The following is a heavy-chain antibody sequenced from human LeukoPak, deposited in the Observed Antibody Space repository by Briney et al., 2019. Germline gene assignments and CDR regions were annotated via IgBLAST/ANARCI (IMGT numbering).Heavy chain of an antibody. D-gene: IGHD5-18*01. Sequence: GESLKISCKGSGYSFTSYWIGWVRQMPGKGLEWVGIIYPGDSDTRYSPSFQGQVTISADKSISTAYLQWSSLKASDTAKYYCARHGTAMVRMEAFDIWGQGTMVTVSS. CDR3: ARHGTAMVRMEAFDI. CDR1: GYSFTSYW. J-gene: IGHJ3*02. V-gene: IGHV5-51*01. CDR2: IYPGDSDT.